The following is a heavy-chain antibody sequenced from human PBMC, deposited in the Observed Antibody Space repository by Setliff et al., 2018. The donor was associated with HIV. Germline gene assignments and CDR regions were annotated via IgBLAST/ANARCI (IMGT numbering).Heavy chain of an antibody. J-gene: IGHJ5*02. CDR2: IYYSGMT. D-gene: IGHD3-9*01. CDR3: ARHEGYNDFLTGYFRYKWYDP. CDR1: GVSITSESESYY. Sequence: SETLSLTCSVSGVSITSESESYYWGWVRQPPGKGLEWIGSIYYSGMTYYNSSLKSRVTISVDTSNQQFSLKLSSVTAADTAVYYCARHEGYNDFLTGYFRYKWYDPWGQGTLVTVSS. V-gene: IGHV4-39*01.